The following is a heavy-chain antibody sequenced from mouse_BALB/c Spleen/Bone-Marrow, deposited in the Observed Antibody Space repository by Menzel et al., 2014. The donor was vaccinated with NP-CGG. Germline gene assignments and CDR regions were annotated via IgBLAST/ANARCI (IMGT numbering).Heavy chain of an antibody. D-gene: IGHD2-2*01. Sequence: QVQLQQSGPELVKPGASVRISCKASGYTFTRYYIQWMKQRPGQGLEWIGWIYPGNVNTKYNEKFKGKATLTADKSSSTAYMQLSSLTSEDSAVYFCAMWLRRGYYAMDYWGQGTSVTVSS. CDR3: AMWLRRGYYAMDY. V-gene: IGHV1S56*01. J-gene: IGHJ4*01. CDR1: GYTFTRYY. CDR2: IYPGNVNT.